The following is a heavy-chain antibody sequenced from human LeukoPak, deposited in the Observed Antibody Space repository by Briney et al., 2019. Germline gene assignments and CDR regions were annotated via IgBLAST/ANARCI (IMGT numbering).Heavy chain of an antibody. V-gene: IGHV3-48*01. CDR2: ISSSSSTI. J-gene: IGHJ1*01. Sequence: QSGGSLRLSCAASGFTFSSYSMLWVRQAPGKGLEWVSYISSSSSTIYYADSVKGRFTISRDNAKNSLYLQMNTLRAEDTAVYYCAKDGDGLRYFDWLVSAEYFQHWGQGTLVTVSS. CDR3: AKDGDGLRYFDWLVSAEYFQH. D-gene: IGHD3-9*01. CDR1: GFTFSSYS.